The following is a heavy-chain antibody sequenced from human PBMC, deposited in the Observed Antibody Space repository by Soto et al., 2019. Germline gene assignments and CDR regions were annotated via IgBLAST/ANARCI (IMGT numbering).Heavy chain of an antibody. J-gene: IGHJ5*02. Sequence: SGPTLVNPTQTLTLTCTFSGFSLSTSGVGVGWISKPPGKALEWLALIYWDDDKRYSPSLKSRLTITKDTSKNQVVLTMTNMDPVDTATYYCSHSLIGYYYDSSGSNWFDPWGQGTLVTVSS. CDR2: IYWDDDK. D-gene: IGHD3-22*01. CDR1: GFSLSTSGVG. CDR3: SHSLIGYYYDSSGSNWFDP. V-gene: IGHV2-5*02.